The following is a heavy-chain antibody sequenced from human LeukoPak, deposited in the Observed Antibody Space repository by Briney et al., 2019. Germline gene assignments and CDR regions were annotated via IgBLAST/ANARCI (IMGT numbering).Heavy chain of an antibody. J-gene: IGHJ4*02. CDR3: ARVLRDGYNYEYYFDY. CDR1: GGSISSYY. V-gene: IGHV4-59*01. CDR2: IYYSGST. Sequence: PSETLSLTCTVSGGSISSYYWSWIRQPPGKGLEWIGYIYYSGSTNYNPSLKSRVTISVDTSKNQFSLKLSSVTAADTAVYYCARVLRDGYNYEYYFDYWGQGTLVTVSS. D-gene: IGHD5-24*01.